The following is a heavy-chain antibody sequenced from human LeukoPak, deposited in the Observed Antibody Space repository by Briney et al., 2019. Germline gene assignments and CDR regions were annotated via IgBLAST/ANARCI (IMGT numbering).Heavy chain of an antibody. D-gene: IGHD1-1*01. CDR3: ARDLDDAPFFYFDY. V-gene: IGHV3-21*01. CDR2: ISSSSSYI. Sequence: PGGSLRLSCAASGFTFSSYSMNWVRQAPGKGLEWVSSISSSSSYIYYADSVKGRFTISRDNAKNSLYLQMNSLRAEDTAVYYCARDLDDAPFFYFDYWGQGTLVTVSS. J-gene: IGHJ4*02. CDR1: GFTFSSYS.